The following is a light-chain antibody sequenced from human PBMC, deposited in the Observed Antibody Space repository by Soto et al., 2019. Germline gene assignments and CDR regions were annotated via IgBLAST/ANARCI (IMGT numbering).Light chain of an antibody. Sequence: DIVLTQSPDSLAVSLGERATINCKSRHNILYSSDNKNYLSWYQQRPGQPPKLLFYWASTRESGVPDRFSGSGSGTHFTLTITSLQAEDVAVYYCQQYYSSPPTFGQGTKVDI. CDR1: HNILYSSDNKNY. CDR3: QQYYSSPPT. V-gene: IGKV4-1*01. CDR2: WAS. J-gene: IGKJ1*01.